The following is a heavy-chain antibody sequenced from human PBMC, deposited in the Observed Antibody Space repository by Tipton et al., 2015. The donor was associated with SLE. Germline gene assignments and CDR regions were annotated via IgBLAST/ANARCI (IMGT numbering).Heavy chain of an antibody. CDR3: ARARSGSYSPYYYYGMDV. V-gene: IGHV3-43D*03. D-gene: IGHD1-26*01. J-gene: IGHJ6*02. CDR1: GFNFDDYA. Sequence: SLRLSCAASGFNFDDYAMHWVRQAPGKGLEWVSLITWGGGSTYYADSVKGRFTISRDNSKNSLYLQMNSLRAEDTALYYCARARSGSYSPYYYYGMDVWGQGTTVTVSS. CDR2: ITWGGGST.